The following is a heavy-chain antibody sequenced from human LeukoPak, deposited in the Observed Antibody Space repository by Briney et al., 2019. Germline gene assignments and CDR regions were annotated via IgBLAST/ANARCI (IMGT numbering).Heavy chain of an antibody. CDR1: GFTFSSYA. Sequence: GGSLRLSCAASGFTFSSYAMHWVRQAPGKGLEWVAVISYDGSNKYYADSVKGRFTISRDNSKNTLYLQMNSLRAEDTAVYYCARDTSLATGAFDIWGQGTMVTVSS. CDR3: ARDTSLATGAFDI. D-gene: IGHD5-12*01. CDR2: ISYDGSNK. J-gene: IGHJ3*02. V-gene: IGHV3-30-3*01.